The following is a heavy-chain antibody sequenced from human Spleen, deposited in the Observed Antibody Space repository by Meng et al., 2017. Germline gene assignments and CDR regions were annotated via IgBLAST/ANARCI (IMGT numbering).Heavy chain of an antibody. CDR1: GYTFTGYY. CDR3: ASEDPDY. J-gene: IGHJ4*02. V-gene: IGHV1-2*06. Sequence: QWQLVQSGAEAKKPGASVKVSCKASGYTFTGYYLHSVRQAPGQWLEWMGRINPNSSAPNYAQKFQGRVTMTRDTSISTAYMELSRLRSDDTAVYDCASEDPDYWGQGTLVTVSS. CDR2: INPNSSAP.